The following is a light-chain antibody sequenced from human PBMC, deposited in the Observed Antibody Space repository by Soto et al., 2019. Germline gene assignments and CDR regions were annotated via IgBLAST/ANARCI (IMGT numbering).Light chain of an antibody. CDR1: QSVSIY. V-gene: IGKV3-11*01. CDR2: DAS. CDR3: QQRRNWPLT. Sequence: EIVLTQSPATLSLSPGERATLSCRASQSVSIYLAWYQQKPDQAPRLLIYDASNRATGIPARFSGSGSGTDFSLTISSLESEDFAVYYCQQRRNWPLTFGGGTKVEIK. J-gene: IGKJ4*01.